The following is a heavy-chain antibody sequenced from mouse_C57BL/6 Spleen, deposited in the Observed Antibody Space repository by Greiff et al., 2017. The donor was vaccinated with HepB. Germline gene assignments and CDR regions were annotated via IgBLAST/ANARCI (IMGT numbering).Heavy chain of an antibody. J-gene: IGHJ2*01. CDR3: ARRGVWSYFDY. D-gene: IGHD2-10*02. V-gene: IGHV1-76*01. CDR2: IYPGSGNT. Sequence: VQLQQSGAELVRPGASVKLSCKASGYTFTDYYINWVKQRPGQGLEWIARIYPGSGNTYYNEKFKGKATLTAEKSSSTAYMQLSSLTSEDSAVYFCARRGVWSYFDYWGQGTTLTVSS. CDR1: GYTFTDYY.